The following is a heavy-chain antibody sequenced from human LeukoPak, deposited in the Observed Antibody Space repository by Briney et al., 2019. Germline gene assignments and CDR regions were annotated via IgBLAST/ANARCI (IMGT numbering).Heavy chain of an antibody. V-gene: IGHV4-39*01. CDR2: IYYSGST. Sequence: SETLSFTCTVSGGSISSSSYYWGWIRQPPGKGLEWIGSIYYSGSTYYNPSLKSRVTISVDTSKNQFSLKLSSVTAADTAVYYCARQDWFHRRYYFDYWGQGTLVTVSS. CDR1: GGSISSSSYY. J-gene: IGHJ4*02. CDR3: ARQDWFHRRYYFDY. D-gene: IGHD3/OR15-3a*01.